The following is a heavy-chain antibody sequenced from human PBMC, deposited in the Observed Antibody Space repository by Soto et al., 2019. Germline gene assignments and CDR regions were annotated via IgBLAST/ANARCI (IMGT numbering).Heavy chain of an antibody. CDR3: ARASIAARRLDY. Sequence: PGGSLRVSCAASGFTFSSYLMHWVRQAPGKGLVWVSRINSDGSSTSYADSVKGRFTISRDNAKNTLYLQMNSLRAEDTAVYYCARASIAARRLDYWGQGTLVTVSS. CDR2: INSDGSST. D-gene: IGHD6-6*01. CDR1: GFTFSSYL. J-gene: IGHJ4*02. V-gene: IGHV3-74*01.